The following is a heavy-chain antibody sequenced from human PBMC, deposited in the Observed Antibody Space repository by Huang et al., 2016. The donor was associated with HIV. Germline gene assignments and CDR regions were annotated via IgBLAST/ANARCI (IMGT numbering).Heavy chain of an antibody. Sequence: QMQLQQRGAGLLKPSETLSLTCGVSGGSFTGNYLTWIRQAPGKGLEWIGEVNDSCATHPTPPLNVRVTISLDKSNREVSLNLRSVTAADTAVYYCARQWTILEWLLGLDVWGQGTTVIVSS. D-gene: IGHD3-3*01. CDR2: VNDSCAT. V-gene: IGHV4-34*02. CDR3: ARQWTILEWLLGLDV. CDR1: GGSFTGNY. J-gene: IGHJ6*02.